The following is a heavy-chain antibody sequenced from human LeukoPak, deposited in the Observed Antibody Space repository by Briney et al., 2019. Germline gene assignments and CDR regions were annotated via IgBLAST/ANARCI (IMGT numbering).Heavy chain of an antibody. CDR1: GFTVSSNY. D-gene: IGHD6-19*01. V-gene: IGHV3-53*01. CDR2: IYSGGST. CDR3: ARDSSGWYGDAFDI. J-gene: IGHJ3*02. Sequence: GGSLRLSCAASGFTVSSNYMSWVRQAPGKGLEWVSVIYSGGSTYYADSVKGRFTISRDNSKNTLYLQMNSPRAEDTAVYYCARDSSGWYGDAFDIWGQGTMVTVSS.